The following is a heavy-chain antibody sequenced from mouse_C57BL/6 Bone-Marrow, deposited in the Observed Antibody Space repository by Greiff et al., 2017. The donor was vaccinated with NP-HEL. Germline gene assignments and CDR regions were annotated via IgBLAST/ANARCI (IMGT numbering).Heavy chain of an antibody. Sequence: VMLVESGPGLVQPSQSLSITCTVSGFSLTSYGVHWVRQSPGKGLEWLGVIWRGGSTDYNAAFMSRLSITKDNSKSQVFFKMNSLQADDTAIYYCSIYYYGSSLYYAMDYWGQGTSVTVSS. CDR3: SIYYYGSSLYYAMDY. CDR2: IWRGGST. D-gene: IGHD1-1*01. V-gene: IGHV2-5*01. J-gene: IGHJ4*01. CDR1: GFSLTSYG.